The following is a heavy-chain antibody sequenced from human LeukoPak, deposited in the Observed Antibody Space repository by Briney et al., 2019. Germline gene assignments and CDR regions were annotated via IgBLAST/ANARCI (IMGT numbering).Heavy chain of an antibody. J-gene: IGHJ5*02. CDR1: GDSISSFDYS. CDR3: AIGYYDVIGSQGWFVP. Sequence: SETLSLTCTVSGDSISSFDYSWSWIRQPPGKGLEWIGYIQHSGSTHYNPSLKSRVTIFVDMSKNEFSLNLRSVTAADTALYYCAIGYYDVIGSQGWFVPWGQGTLVSVSS. D-gene: IGHD3-22*01. V-gene: IGHV4-30-4*01. CDR2: IQHSGST.